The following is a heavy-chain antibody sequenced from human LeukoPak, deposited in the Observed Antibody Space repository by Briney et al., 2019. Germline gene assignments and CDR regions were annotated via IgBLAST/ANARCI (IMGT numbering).Heavy chain of an antibody. Sequence: GGSLRLSCAASGFTISDYYMSWIRQAPGKGLEWVSYISSSGSTIYYADSVKGRFTISRDNAKNSLYLQMNSLRAEDTAVYYCARTSIAARHFDYWGQGTLVTVSS. CDR3: ARTSIAARHFDY. J-gene: IGHJ4*02. CDR1: GFTISDYY. V-gene: IGHV3-11*04. D-gene: IGHD6-6*01. CDR2: ISSSGSTI.